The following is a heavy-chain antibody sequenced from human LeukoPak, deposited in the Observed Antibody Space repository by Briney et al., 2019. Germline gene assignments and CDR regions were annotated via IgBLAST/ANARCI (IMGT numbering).Heavy chain of an antibody. J-gene: IGHJ3*02. CDR3: ARTYGNDAFDI. D-gene: IGHD4-11*01. CDR2: IYHSGST. V-gene: IGHV4-38-2*01. Sequence: SETLSLTCAVSGYSISSGYYWGWIRQPPGKGLEWIGSIYHSGSTYYNPSLKSRVTISVDTSKNQFSLKLSSVTAADTAVYYCARTYGNDAFDIWGQGTMVTVSS. CDR1: GYSISSGYY.